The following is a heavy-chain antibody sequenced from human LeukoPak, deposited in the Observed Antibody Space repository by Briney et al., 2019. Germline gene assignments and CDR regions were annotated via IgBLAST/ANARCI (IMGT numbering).Heavy chain of an antibody. CDR1: GFTFSSYG. J-gene: IGHJ4*02. V-gene: IGHV3-30*18. D-gene: IGHD3-22*01. CDR2: TSYNGNIK. CDR3: AKGDNYYDSSGYYYVRALFDY. Sequence: GGSLRLSCAASGFTFSSYGMHWVRQSPGKGLEWVAGTSYNGNIKYYADYVKGRFSISRDNSKNTLYLQMDSLRAEDTAVYYCAKGDNYYDSSGYYYVRALFDYWGQGTLVTVSS.